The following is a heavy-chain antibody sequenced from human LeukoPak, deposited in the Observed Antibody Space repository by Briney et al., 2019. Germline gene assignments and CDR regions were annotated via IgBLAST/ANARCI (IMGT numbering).Heavy chain of an antibody. CDR3: ARLYGDQRGYYFYYMHV. Sequence: KPSETLSLTCTVSGDSIGSNSYYWGWVRQPPGKGLEWIASIYYSGSTYYNPSLKSRVTITVDTSKNQFSLKLSSVTAADAAVYYCARLYGDQRGYYFYYMHVWGKGTTVTVSS. J-gene: IGHJ6*03. D-gene: IGHD4-17*01. CDR2: IYYSGST. CDR1: GDSIGSNSYY. V-gene: IGHV4-39*01.